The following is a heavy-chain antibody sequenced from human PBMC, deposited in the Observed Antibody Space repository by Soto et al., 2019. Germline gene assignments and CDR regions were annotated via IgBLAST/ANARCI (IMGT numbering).Heavy chain of an antibody. V-gene: IGHV3-21*04. CDR2: ISSSSSYI. D-gene: IGHD2-8*01. J-gene: IGHJ3*02. Sequence: GGSLRLSCAASGFTFSSYSMNWVRQAPGKGLEWVSSISSSSSYIYYADSVKGRFTISRDNSKNSLYLQMNSLRAEDTAVYYCAKAASIVLMVYAYDSAFDIWGQGTMVTVSS. CDR1: GFTFSSYS. CDR3: AKAASIVLMVYAYDSAFDI.